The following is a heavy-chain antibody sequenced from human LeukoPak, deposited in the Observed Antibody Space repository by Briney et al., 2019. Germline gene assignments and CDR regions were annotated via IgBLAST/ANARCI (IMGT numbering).Heavy chain of an antibody. V-gene: IGHV3-7*01. J-gene: IGHJ4*02. CDR1: GFSFTTYW. D-gene: IGHD4-17*01. Sequence: GGSLRLSCAASGFSFTTYWMGWVRQAPGKGLEWVANINQDESSQYYVDAVRGRFTISRDNAKNSLKLQMNSLRGEETSVYFCARLGPVTKDHYCDYWGQGTLVPVSS. CDR2: INQDESSQ. CDR3: ARLGPVTKDHYCDY.